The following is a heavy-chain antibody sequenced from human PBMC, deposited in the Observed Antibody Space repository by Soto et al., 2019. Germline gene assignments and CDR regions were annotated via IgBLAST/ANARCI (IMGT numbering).Heavy chain of an antibody. V-gene: IGHV3-30*17. J-gene: IGHJ6*02. Sequence: QVQLVESGGGVVQPGRSLRLSCAASGFTFSSYAMHWVRQAPGKGLEWVAVISYDGSNKYYADAVKGRFTISRDNPKNTLYLQMNSLRAEATAVYYCARDRLRYNWNDFPYYYYGMDVWGQGTTVTVSS. CDR2: ISYDGSNK. CDR3: ARDRLRYNWNDFPYYYYGMDV. D-gene: IGHD1-1*01. CDR1: GFTFSSYA.